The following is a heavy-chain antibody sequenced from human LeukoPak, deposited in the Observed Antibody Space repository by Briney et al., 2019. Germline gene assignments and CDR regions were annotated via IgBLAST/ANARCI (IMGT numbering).Heavy chain of an antibody. CDR1: GFTFSSHG. CDR3: ARVTYGSGTYGAFDY. J-gene: IGHJ4*02. V-gene: IGHV3-23*01. D-gene: IGHD3-10*01. Sequence: GGSLRLSCAASGFTFSSHGMSWVRQAPGKGLEWVSSISGSGDNTYYADSVKGRFTISRDNSKNTLYLQMNSLRAEDTAVYYCARVTYGSGTYGAFDYWGQGTLVTVSS. CDR2: ISGSGDNT.